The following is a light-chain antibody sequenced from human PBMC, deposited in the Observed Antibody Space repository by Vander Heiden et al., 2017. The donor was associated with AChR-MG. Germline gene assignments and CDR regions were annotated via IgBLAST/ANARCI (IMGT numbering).Light chain of an antibody. V-gene: IGKV3-20*01. CDR1: QLLRFNY. J-gene: IGKJ2*01. Sequence: EIVLTQSPGTLSLSPGESATLSCRASQLLRFNYLVWYQQKDGQAPRLLIYRASSRATGIPDRFSGSGNGTDFTLTISGLEPEDFAVYFCQHDGDSPYTFGQGTKLEIK. CDR3: QHDGDSPYT. CDR2: RAS.